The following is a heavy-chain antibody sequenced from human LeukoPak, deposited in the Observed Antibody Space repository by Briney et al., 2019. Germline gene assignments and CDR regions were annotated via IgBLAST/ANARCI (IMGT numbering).Heavy chain of an antibody. V-gene: IGHV3-21*01. CDR1: GFTFSSYS. CDR3: ASGRDSSGYWGIDY. D-gene: IGHD3-22*01. J-gene: IGHJ4*02. CDR2: ISSSSSYI. Sequence: PGGPLRLSCAASGFTFSSYSMNWVRQAPGKGLEWVSSISSSSSYIYYADSVKGRFTISRDNAKNSLYLQMNSLRAEDTAVYYCASGRDSSGYWGIDYWGQGTLVTVSS.